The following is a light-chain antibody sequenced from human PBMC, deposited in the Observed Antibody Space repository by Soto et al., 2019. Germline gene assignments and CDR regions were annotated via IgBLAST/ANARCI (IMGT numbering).Light chain of an antibody. J-gene: IGKJ4*01. CDR2: DAS. V-gene: IGKV3-11*01. CDR1: QSVSSY. CDR3: QQRSSWPT. Sequence: EIVLTQSPATLSLSPGERATLSCRASQSVSSYLAWYQQKPGRAPRLLIYDASNRATGIPARFSGSGSGTDFTLTISSLEPEDFAVYYCQQRSSWPTFGGGTKVEIK.